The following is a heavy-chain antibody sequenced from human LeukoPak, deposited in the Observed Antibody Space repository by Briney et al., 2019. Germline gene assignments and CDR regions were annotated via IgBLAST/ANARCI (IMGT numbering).Heavy chain of an antibody. Sequence: SETLSLTCSVSDGSISSYYWSWIRQPPGKGLEWIGYIYYSGSTNYNPSLKSRVTMSVDTSKNQFSLKVTSVTAADTAVYYCARVLGVSGYDPFYYYGMDVWGQGTTVTVSS. CDR2: IYYSGST. J-gene: IGHJ6*02. D-gene: IGHD5-12*01. CDR3: ARVLGVSGYDPFYYYGMDV. CDR1: DGSISSYY. V-gene: IGHV4-59*01.